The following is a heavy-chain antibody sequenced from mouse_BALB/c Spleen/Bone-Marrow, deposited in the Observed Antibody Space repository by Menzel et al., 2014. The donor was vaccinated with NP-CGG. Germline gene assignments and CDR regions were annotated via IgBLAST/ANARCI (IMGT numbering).Heavy chain of an antibody. CDR2: IHPNSGNT. CDR3: ARHHRYAYYFDY. V-gene: IGHV1S130*01. D-gene: IGHD2-14*01. J-gene: IGHJ2*01. CDR1: GYTFTNSW. Sequence: QVQLQQSGSVLVRPGASVMLSCKASGYTFTNSWIHWAKQRPGQGLEWIGEIHPNSGNTNYNEKFKGKATLTVDTSSSTAYVYLSSLTSEDSSVYYCARHHRYAYYFDYWGQGTPLTVSS.